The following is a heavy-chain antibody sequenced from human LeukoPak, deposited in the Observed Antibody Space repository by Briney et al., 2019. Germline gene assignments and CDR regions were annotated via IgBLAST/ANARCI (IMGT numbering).Heavy chain of an antibody. D-gene: IGHD3-10*01. Sequence: GESLRLSCAASGFTVSSNYMSWVRQAPGKGLEWVGRIKSKTDGGTTDYAAPVKGRFTISRDDSRNTLSLQMNSLKTEDTAVYYCTTITMIREHEDYWGQGTLVTVSS. J-gene: IGHJ4*02. CDR2: IKSKTDGGTT. CDR1: GFTVSSNY. CDR3: TTITMIREHEDY. V-gene: IGHV3-15*01.